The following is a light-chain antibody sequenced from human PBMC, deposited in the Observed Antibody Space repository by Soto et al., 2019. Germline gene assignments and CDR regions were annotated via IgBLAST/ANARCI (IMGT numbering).Light chain of an antibody. CDR3: QQSSHTPFT. CDR1: QSVYEY. CDR2: GAS. Sequence: DVQLTQSPSSLSASVGDRVTITCRASQSVYEYLNWYQKRPGEAPNLLIFGASNLRSGVPSRFSASGFGTDFTLTISSLQPEDSATYYCQQSSHTPFTFGGGTKVELK. V-gene: IGKV1-39*01. J-gene: IGKJ4*01.